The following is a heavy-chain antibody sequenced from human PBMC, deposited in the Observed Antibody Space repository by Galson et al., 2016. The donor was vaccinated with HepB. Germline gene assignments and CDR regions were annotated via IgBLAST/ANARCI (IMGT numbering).Heavy chain of an antibody. CDR3: ARIGYGDYWAGIMDV. Sequence: LRLSCAASGGSITGSSYYWGWIRQPPGKGLELIGSIYYSGSTYYNPSLKSRVTISVDTSKNQFSLKLSSVTAADTAVYYCARIGYGDYWAGIMDVWGQGTTVTVSS. CDR2: IYYSGST. J-gene: IGHJ6*02. CDR1: GGSITGSSYY. V-gene: IGHV4-39*01. D-gene: IGHD4-17*01.